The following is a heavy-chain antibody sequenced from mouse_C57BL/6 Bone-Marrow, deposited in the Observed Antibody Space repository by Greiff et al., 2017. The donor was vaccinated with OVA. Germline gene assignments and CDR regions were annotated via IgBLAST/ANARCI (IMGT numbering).Heavy chain of an antibody. D-gene: IGHD1-1*01. V-gene: IGHV1-82*01. Sequence: QVQLQQSGPELVKPGASVKISCKASGYAFSSSWMNWVKQRPGKGLEWIGRIYPGDGDTNYNGKFKGKATLTADKSSSTAYMQLSSLTSEDSAVYFCARHEARYYASYLDYWGQGTTLTVSS. CDR3: ARHEARYYASYLDY. CDR1: GYAFSSSW. J-gene: IGHJ2*01. CDR2: IYPGDGDT.